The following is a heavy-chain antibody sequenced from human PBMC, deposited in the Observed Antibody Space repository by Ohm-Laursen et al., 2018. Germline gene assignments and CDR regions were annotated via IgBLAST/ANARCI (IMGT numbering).Heavy chain of an antibody. CDR3: ARGELLDY. V-gene: IGHV4-59*01. D-gene: IGHD1-26*01. CDR1: GGSISSYY. Sequence: GTLSLTWIVSGGSISSYYWSWIRQPPGKGLEWIGYIYYSGSTNYNPSLKSRVTISVDTSKNQFSLKLSSVTAADTAVYYCARGELLDYWGQGTLVTVSS. CDR2: IYYSGST. J-gene: IGHJ4*02.